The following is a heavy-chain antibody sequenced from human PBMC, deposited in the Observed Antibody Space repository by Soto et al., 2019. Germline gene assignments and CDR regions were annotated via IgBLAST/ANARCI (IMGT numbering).Heavy chain of an antibody. CDR1: GFTFNNYA. Sequence: EVQLLKSGGGLVQPGGSLRLSCAASGFTFNNYAMSWVRQAPGKGLELLSVISGGGFSPEYADSVKGRFTISRDNSSNTLFLQRTNLIAEDTAIYYFAKDSDTSIRLDWFALWGQGTRGTVSP. D-gene: IGHD5-18*01. CDR2: ISGGGFSP. J-gene: IGHJ5*02. V-gene: IGHV3-23*01. CDR3: AKDSDTSIRLDWFAL.